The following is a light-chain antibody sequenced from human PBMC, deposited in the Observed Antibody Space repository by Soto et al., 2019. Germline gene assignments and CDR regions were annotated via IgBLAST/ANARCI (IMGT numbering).Light chain of an antibody. CDR3: SSYTSSSTLVV. J-gene: IGLJ1*01. V-gene: IGLV2-14*01. CDR1: SSDVGGYNY. Sequence: QSALTQPASVSGSPGQSITISCTGTSSDVGGYNYVSWSQQHPGKAPKLMIYDVSNRPSGVSNRFSGSKSGNTASLTISGLQAEDEADYYCSSYTSSSTLVVFGTGTKLTVL. CDR2: DVS.